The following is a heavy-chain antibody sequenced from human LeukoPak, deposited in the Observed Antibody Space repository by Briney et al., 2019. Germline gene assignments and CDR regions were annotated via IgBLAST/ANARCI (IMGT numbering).Heavy chain of an antibody. V-gene: IGHV3-9*01. J-gene: IGHJ5*02. Sequence: PGRSLRLSCAASGFTFDDYAMHWVRQAPGKGLEWVSGISWNSGSIGYADSVKGRFTISRDNAENTLYLQMNSLRAEDTAVYYCARDGLYNWFDPWGQGTLVTVSS. CDR3: ARDGLYNWFDP. CDR2: ISWNSGSI. CDR1: GFTFDDYA. D-gene: IGHD4/OR15-4a*01.